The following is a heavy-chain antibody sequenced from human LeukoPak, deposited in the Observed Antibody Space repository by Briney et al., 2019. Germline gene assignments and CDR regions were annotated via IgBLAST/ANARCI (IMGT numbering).Heavy chain of an antibody. D-gene: IGHD6-25*01. CDR1: GYTFTKYA. CDR2: IKTNTGNP. CDR3: AREADYYYYYYMDV. J-gene: IGHJ6*03. V-gene: IGHV7-4-1*02. Sequence: ASVKVSCKSSGYTFTKYAVNWVRQAPGQGLEWMGWIKTNTGNPTYAQGFTGRFVFSLDTSVSTAYLQINSLTAEDTAVYYCAREADYYYYYYMDVWGKGTTVTVSS.